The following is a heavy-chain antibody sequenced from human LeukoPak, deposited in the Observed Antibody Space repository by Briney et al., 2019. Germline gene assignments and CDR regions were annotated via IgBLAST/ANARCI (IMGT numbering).Heavy chain of an antibody. CDR1: GGTFSSYT. V-gene: IGHV1-69*02. CDR2: IIPILGIA. CDR3: ARGSPAYCGGDCFWDAFDI. D-gene: IGHD2-21*01. Sequence: GASVKVSCKASGGTFSSYTISWVRQAPGQGLEWMGRIIPILGIANYAQKFQVRVTITADKSTSTAYMELSSLRSEDTAVYYCARGSPAYCGGDCFWDAFDIWGQGTMVTVSS. J-gene: IGHJ3*02.